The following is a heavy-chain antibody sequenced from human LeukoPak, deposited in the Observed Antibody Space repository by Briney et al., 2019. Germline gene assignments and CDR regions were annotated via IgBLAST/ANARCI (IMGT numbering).Heavy chain of an antibody. D-gene: IGHD5-24*01. Sequence: SQTLSLTCALSGDSVSINRASCTWIRQSPSRGLEWLGRTYYRSEWYNDYAVTLKSRISINPDTSKNQFSLQLNSVTPEDTAVYYCSRSDGASDFDYWGQGTLVTVSS. CDR2: TYYRSEWYN. J-gene: IGHJ4*02. CDR3: SRSDGASDFDY. CDR1: GDSVSINRAS. V-gene: IGHV6-1*01.